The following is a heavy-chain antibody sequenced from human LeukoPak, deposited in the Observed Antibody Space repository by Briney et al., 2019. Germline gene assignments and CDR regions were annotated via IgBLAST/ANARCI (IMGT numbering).Heavy chain of an antibody. CDR1: GLTVSSNY. CDR2: IYSGGST. D-gene: IGHD5-18*01. J-gene: IGHJ4*02. Sequence: PGGSLRLSCAASGLTVSSNYMSWVRQAPGKGLEWVSIIYSGGSTFYADSVKGRFTISRDNAKNSLYLQMNSLRAEDTAVYYCARRATTERGHSYGLDYWGQGTLVTVSS. V-gene: IGHV3-53*01. CDR3: ARRATTERGHSYGLDY.